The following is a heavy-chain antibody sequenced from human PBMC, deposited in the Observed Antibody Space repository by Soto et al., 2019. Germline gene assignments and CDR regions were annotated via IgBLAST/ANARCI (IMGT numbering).Heavy chain of an antibody. CDR1: GGTFSSYA. Sequence: SVKVSCKASGGTFSSYAISWVRQAPGQGLEWMGGIIPIFGTANYAQKFQGRVTITADESTSTAYMELSSLRSEDTAVYYCAREYRYSSSPKWAGYYSYYGMDVWGQGTTVTVSS. CDR3: AREYRYSSSPKWAGYYSYYGMDV. V-gene: IGHV1-69*13. D-gene: IGHD6-6*01. J-gene: IGHJ6*02. CDR2: IIPIFGTA.